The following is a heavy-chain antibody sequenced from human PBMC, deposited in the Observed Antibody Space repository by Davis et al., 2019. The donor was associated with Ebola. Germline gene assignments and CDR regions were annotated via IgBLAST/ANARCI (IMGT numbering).Heavy chain of an antibody. CDR1: GFTFSSYA. Sequence: PGGSLRLSCAASGFTFSSYAMHWVRQAPGKGLEWVAVISYDGSNKYYAASVKGRFTIARDNSKNTLYLQMNSLRAEDTAVYYCAKGGDCSSTSCYLRFGHYFDYWGQGTLVTVSS. CDR2: ISYDGSNK. CDR3: AKGGDCSSTSCYLRFGHYFDY. J-gene: IGHJ4*02. D-gene: IGHD2-2*01. V-gene: IGHV3-30-3*01.